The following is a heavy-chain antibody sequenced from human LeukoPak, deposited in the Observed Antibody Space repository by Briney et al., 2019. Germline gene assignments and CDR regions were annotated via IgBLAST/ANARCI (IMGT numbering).Heavy chain of an antibody. J-gene: IGHJ4*02. V-gene: IGHV3-30*18. CDR1: GFTFSSYG. CDR3: AKDGRSGWYVDY. CDR2: ISYDGSNK. Sequence: GGSLRLSCAASGFTFSSYGMHWVRQAPGKGLEWVAVISYDGSNKYYADSVKGRFTISRDNSKNTLYLQMNSLRAEDTAVYYCAKDGRSGWYVDYWGQGTLVTVSS. D-gene: IGHD6-19*01.